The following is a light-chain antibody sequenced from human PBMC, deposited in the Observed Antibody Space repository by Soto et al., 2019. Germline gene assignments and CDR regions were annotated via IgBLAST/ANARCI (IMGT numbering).Light chain of an antibody. CDR3: QQYNSYWT. CDR1: QSISSW. CDR2: KAS. Sequence: DIQMTQSPSTLSASVGDRVTITCRASQSISSWLAWYQQKPGKSPKLLIYKASSLESGVPSRFSGCGSGTDFTLAISSLQPDDFATYYCQQYNSYWTFGKGTKGDIK. V-gene: IGKV1-5*03. J-gene: IGKJ1*01.